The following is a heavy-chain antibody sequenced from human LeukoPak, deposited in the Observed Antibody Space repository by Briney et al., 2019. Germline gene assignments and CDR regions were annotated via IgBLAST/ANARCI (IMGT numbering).Heavy chain of an antibody. CDR1: GGSFSGYY. Sequence: SETLSLTCAVYGGSFSGYYWSWIRQPPGKGLEWIGEINHSGSTNYNPSLKSRVTISVDTSKNQFSLKLSSVTAADTAVYYCALGSPLYYYYTDVWGKGTTVTVSS. CDR2: INHSGST. D-gene: IGHD6-25*01. J-gene: IGHJ6*03. V-gene: IGHV4-34*01. CDR3: ALGSPLYYYYTDV.